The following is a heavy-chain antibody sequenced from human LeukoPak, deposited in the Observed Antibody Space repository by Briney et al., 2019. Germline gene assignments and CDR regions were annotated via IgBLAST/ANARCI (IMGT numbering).Heavy chain of an antibody. V-gene: IGHV3-7*03. J-gene: IGHJ4*02. D-gene: IGHD2-21*01. CDR1: GFTFSNYW. CDR2: INQDGSDK. Sequence: PGGSLRLSCAASGFTFSNYWMTWVRQAPGKGLEWVANINQDGSDKYYVDSVKGRFSISRDNTKNSLFLQMSSLRAEDTAVYYCVVTRTRGDHWGQGTLVTVSS. CDR3: VVTRTRGDH.